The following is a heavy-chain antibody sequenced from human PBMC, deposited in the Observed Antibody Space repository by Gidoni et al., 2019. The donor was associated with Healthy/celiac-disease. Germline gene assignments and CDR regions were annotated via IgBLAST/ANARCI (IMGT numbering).Heavy chain of an antibody. CDR3: ARDDSSSWYSHGIRGYYYYYGMDV. V-gene: IGHV1-69*06. J-gene: IGHJ6*02. Sequence: QVQLLQSGAEVKKPGSSVKVSCKASGCTFSCCAITWVRQAPGQGLDWLGCIITIVGTANYAQKFQGRVTISADKSTGTAYMELSSLRSEDTAVYYCARDDSSSWYSHGIRGYYYYYGMDVWGQGTTVTVAS. CDR2: IITIVGTA. CDR1: GCTFSCCA. D-gene: IGHD6-13*01.